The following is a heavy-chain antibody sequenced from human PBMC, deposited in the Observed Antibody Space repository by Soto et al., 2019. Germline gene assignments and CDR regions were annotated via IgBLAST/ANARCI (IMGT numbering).Heavy chain of an antibody. Sequence: QVQLVESGGGMVQPGRSLRLSCAASGFTFSRYAIHWVRQAPGKGLEWVAIISYDASNKYYADSVKGRFTISRDNSKNTLYLQMNSLRAEDMAVYYCARGNSSSSAAFDCWGPGTLVTVSS. CDR1: GFTFSRYA. CDR3: ARGNSSSSAAFDC. V-gene: IGHV3-30-3*01. J-gene: IGHJ4*02. CDR2: ISYDASNK. D-gene: IGHD6-13*01.